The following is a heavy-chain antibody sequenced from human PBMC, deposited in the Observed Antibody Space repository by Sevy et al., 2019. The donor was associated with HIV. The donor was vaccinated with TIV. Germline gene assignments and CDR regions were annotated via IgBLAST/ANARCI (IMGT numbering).Heavy chain of an antibody. CDR1: GFTFSSYS. J-gene: IGHJ6*02. V-gene: IGHV3-21*01. CDR3: AIDPLRPKTPYGMDV. CDR2: ISSSSSYI. Sequence: GGSLRLSCAASGFTFSSYSMNWVRQAPGKGLEWVSSISSSSSYIYYADSVKGRFTISRDNAKNSLYLKMNSLRAEETAFYNGAIDPLRPKTPYGMDVWGQGTTVTVSS. D-gene: IGHD6-6*01.